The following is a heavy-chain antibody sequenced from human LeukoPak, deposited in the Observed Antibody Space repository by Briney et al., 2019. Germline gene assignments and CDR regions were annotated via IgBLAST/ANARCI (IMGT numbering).Heavy chain of an antibody. Sequence: GGSLRLSCAASGFTFSDYYMSWIRQAPGKGLEWVSYISSSGSTIYYADSVKGRFTISRDNAKNSLYLQMNSLRAEDTAVYYCARDQRPRTYYYDSSGYPDAFDIWGQGTMVTVSS. J-gene: IGHJ3*02. V-gene: IGHV3-11*04. D-gene: IGHD3-22*01. CDR3: ARDQRPRTYYYDSSGYPDAFDI. CDR2: ISSSGSTI. CDR1: GFTFSDYY.